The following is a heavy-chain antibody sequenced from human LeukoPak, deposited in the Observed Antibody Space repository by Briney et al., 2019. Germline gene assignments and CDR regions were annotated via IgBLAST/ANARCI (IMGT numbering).Heavy chain of an antibody. J-gene: IGHJ4*02. CDR3: VRECNELLSKNFDY. CDR2: VNPHSGGT. Sequence: GASVKVSCKASGFTFTGYYIHWVRQAPGQGLEWMGYVNPHSGGTNSPQKFQGRVTMTTDTSISAAYMELSSLISDDTAMYYCVRECNELLSKNFDYWGQGTLVTVSS. V-gene: IGHV1-2*02. D-gene: IGHD2-21*02. CDR1: GFTFTGYY.